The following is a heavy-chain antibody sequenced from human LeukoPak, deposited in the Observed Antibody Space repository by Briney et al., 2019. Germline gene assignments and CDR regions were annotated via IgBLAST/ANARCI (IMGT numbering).Heavy chain of an antibody. Sequence: SGGSLRLSCAASGFPISSFWMRWVRQVPGKGLVWVSRNKGDGTSSSYADSVKGRFTISRDNAKNTIYLQLNSLRVDDTAVYYCMRDWRYYRMDVWGQGTTVTVSS. CDR3: MRDWRYYRMDV. J-gene: IGHJ6*02. V-gene: IGHV3-74*01. CDR2: NKGDGTSS. D-gene: IGHD3-10*01. CDR1: GFPISSFW.